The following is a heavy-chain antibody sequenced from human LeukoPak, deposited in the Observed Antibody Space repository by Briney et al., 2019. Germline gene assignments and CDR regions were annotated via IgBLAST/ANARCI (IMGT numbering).Heavy chain of an antibody. CDR3: ASLFTMVRGVFDY. Sequence: SVKVSRKASGGTFSSYAISWVRQAPGQGLEWMGRVIPIFGTANYAQKFQGRVTITTDESTSTAYMELSSLRSEDTAVYYCASLFTMVRGVFDYWGQGTLVTVSS. CDR1: GGTFSSYA. D-gene: IGHD3-10*01. V-gene: IGHV1-69*05. CDR2: VIPIFGTA. J-gene: IGHJ4*02.